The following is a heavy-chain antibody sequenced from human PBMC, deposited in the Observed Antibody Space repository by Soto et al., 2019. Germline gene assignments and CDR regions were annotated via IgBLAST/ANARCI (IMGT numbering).Heavy chain of an antibody. Sequence: GASVNVSCKSSGYTFYNYGITWVRQAPGHGLEWMGWISPYNDYTNYEQKFQGRVTMTTETSTSTAYMELRSLRSDDTAVYFCAKDRTFDSSGYYSYWGQGTMVTVSS. CDR2: ISPYNDYT. CDR1: GYTFYNYG. V-gene: IGHV1-18*01. D-gene: IGHD3-22*01. CDR3: AKDRTFDSSGYYSY. J-gene: IGHJ4*02.